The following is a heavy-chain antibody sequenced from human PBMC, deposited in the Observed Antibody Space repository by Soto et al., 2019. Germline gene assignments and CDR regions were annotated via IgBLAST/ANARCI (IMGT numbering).Heavy chain of an antibody. D-gene: IGHD3-9*01. Sequence: ASVKVSCKASGYTFTSYGISWVRQAPGQGLEWMGGIIPIFGTANYAQKFQGRVTITADESTSTAYMELSSLRSEDTAVYYCARYLPYYYYYGMDVWGQGTTVTVSS. CDR2: IIPIFGTA. CDR3: ARYLPYYYYYGMDV. V-gene: IGHV1-69*13. J-gene: IGHJ6*02. CDR1: GYTFTSYG.